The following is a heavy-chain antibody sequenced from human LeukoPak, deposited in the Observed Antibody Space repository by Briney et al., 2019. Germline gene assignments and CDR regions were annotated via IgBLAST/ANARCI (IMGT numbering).Heavy chain of an antibody. Sequence: PGGSLRLSCAASGFTFSSYSMNWVRQAPGKGLEWVSYISSSSSTIYYADSVKGRFTISRDNAKNSLYLQMNSLRAEDTAVYYCAELVITMIGGVWGKGTTVTISS. D-gene: IGHD3-10*02. V-gene: IGHV3-48*04. CDR3: AELVITMIGGV. CDR1: GFTFSSYS. CDR2: ISSSSSTI. J-gene: IGHJ6*04.